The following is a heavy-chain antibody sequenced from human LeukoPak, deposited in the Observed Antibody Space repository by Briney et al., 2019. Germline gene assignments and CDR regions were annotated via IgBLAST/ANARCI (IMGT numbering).Heavy chain of an antibody. CDR1: GASTVSHY. Sequence: SETLSLTCTVSGASTVSHYWSWIRQPPGKGLEWLGYISRSGHTNYNPSLKSRLSTSVATSKSHFSLNLTSVTAADTAIYYCARLSFGDSHFDQWGQGTLVTVSS. J-gene: IGHJ4*02. D-gene: IGHD3-10*01. CDR3: ARLSFGDSHFDQ. V-gene: IGHV4-59*08. CDR2: ISRSGHT.